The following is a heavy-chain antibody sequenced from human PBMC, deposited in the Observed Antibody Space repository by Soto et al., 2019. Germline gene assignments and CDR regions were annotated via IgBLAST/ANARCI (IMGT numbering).Heavy chain of an antibody. CDR2: INPSDATT. CDR1: GYPFTSYY. V-gene: IGHV1-46*03. Sequence: QVQLVQSGAEVKKPGASVKVSCKASGYPFTSYYMHWVRQAPGQGLEWMGIINPSDATTSYPRKFQGRVTMTRDTSTSTVYMEMRSLRSEDTAVYYCTRVSPFLTGPDYWGQGTLVTVSS. D-gene: IGHD3-9*01. J-gene: IGHJ4*02. CDR3: TRVSPFLTGPDY.